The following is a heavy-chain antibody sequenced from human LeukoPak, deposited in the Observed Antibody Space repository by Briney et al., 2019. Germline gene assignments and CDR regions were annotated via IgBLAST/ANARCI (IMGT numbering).Heavy chain of an antibody. Sequence: PGGSLRLSCATSGFTFSRYNMNWVRQAPGKGLEWVSSITSSTIYKYYADSMKGRFTISRDNSKNTLYLQMNSLRAEDTAVYYCARDLSGVTGYTYGRGIDYWGQGTLVTVSS. D-gene: IGHD5-18*01. J-gene: IGHJ4*02. CDR3: ARDLSGVTGYTYGRGIDY. CDR2: ITSSTIYK. CDR1: GFTFSRYN. V-gene: IGHV3-21*01.